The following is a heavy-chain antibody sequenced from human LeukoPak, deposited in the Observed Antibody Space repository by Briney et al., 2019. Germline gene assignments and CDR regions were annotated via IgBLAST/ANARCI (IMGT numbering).Heavy chain of an antibody. CDR3: AKDVRVGHYYGSWSYGDY. J-gene: IGHJ4*02. CDR1: GFTFSSYA. D-gene: IGHD3-10*01. Sequence: GGSLRLSCAASGFTFSSYAMSWVRQAPGKGLEWVSTISGSGGSTYYADSVKGRFTISRDNSKNTLYLQMNSLRAEDTAVYYCAKDVRVGHYYGSWSYGDYWGQGTLVTVSS. V-gene: IGHV3-23*01. CDR2: ISGSGGST.